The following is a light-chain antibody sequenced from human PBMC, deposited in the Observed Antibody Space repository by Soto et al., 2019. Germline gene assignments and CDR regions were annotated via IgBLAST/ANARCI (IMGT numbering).Light chain of an antibody. J-gene: IGKJ5*01. CDR1: QSISGNY. V-gene: IGKV3-20*01. Sequence: EIVLTQSPGTLSLSPGEGVTLSCRASQSISGNYLAWYQQKPGQAPRLLIYGASNRATGIPERFSGSGSGTDFTLTISRLEPQDSAIYYCQQYVISVTFGQGTRLEIK. CDR3: QQYVISVT. CDR2: GAS.